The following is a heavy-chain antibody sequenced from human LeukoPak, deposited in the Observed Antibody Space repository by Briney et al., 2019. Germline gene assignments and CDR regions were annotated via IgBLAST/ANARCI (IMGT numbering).Heavy chain of an antibody. J-gene: IGHJ4*02. Sequence: SETLSLTCAVYGGSFSDYYWSWIRQPPGKGLEWIGEINHSGSTNYNPSLKSRVTISVGTSKNQFSLMLTSVTAADTAVYYCARANYDLLTGYYRYFDYWGREPWSPSPQ. V-gene: IGHV4-34*01. CDR2: INHSGST. CDR3: ARANYDLLTGYYRYFDY. CDR1: GGSFSDYY. D-gene: IGHD3-9*01.